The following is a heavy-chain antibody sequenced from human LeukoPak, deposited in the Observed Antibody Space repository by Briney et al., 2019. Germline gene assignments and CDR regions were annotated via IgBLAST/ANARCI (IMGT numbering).Heavy chain of an antibody. CDR3: AKEKGGSSFYYGMDV. Sequence: GGPLRLSCAASGFTFSSYWMSWVRQAPGKGLEWVSGISGSGDSTYYADSVKGRFAISRDNSKNTLYLQMSSLRAEDTAVYYCAKEKGGSSFYYGMDVWGQGTTVTVSS. CDR1: GFTFSSYW. J-gene: IGHJ6*02. CDR2: ISGSGDST. D-gene: IGHD6-6*01. V-gene: IGHV3-23*01.